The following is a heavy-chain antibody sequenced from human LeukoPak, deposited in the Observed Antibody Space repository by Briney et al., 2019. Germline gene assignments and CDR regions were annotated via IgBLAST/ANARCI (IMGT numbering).Heavy chain of an antibody. CDR1: GFTFSSYG. CDR2: ISGSGGST. V-gene: IGHV3-23*01. Sequence: GGSLRLSCAASGFTFSSYGMSWVSQAPGKGLEWLSAISGSGGSTYYADSVKGRFTISRDNSKNTLYLQMNSLRAEDTAVYYCAKDASGGDYGDTPEHFDYCGQGTLVTVSS. D-gene: IGHD4-17*01. CDR3: AKDASGGDYGDTPEHFDY. J-gene: IGHJ4*02.